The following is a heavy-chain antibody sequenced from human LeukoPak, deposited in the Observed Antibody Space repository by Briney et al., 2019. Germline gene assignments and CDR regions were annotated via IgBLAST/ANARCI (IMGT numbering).Heavy chain of an antibody. Sequence: ASVKVSCKAFGYTFTSYGISWVRQAPGQGLEWMGWISAYNGNTNYAQKLQGRVTMTTDTSTSTAYMELRSLRSDDTAVYYCARVPRGNTIFGVVIMEDYYYYYMDVWGKGTTVTVSS. CDR2: ISAYNGNT. D-gene: IGHD3-3*01. J-gene: IGHJ6*03. CDR1: GYTFTSYG. CDR3: ARVPRGNTIFGVVIMEDYYYYYMDV. V-gene: IGHV1-18*01.